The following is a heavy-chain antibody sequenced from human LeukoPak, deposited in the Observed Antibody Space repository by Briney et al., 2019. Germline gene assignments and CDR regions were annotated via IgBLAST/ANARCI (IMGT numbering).Heavy chain of an antibody. Sequence: GGSLRLSCAASGFTFSNYWMHWVRQAPGKGLVWVSRINTDGSTTTYADSVKGRFTISRDNAKNTLYLQMNSLRAEDTAVYYCAGNRAGWFDPWGQGTLVTVSS. D-gene: IGHD2/OR15-2a*01. J-gene: IGHJ5*02. CDR1: GFTFSNYW. CDR2: INTDGSTT. V-gene: IGHV3-74*01. CDR3: AGNRAGWFDP.